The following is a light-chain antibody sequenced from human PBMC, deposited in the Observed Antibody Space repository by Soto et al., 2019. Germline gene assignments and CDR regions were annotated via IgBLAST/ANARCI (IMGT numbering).Light chain of an antibody. CDR3: HQYVASPRT. V-gene: IGKV3-20*01. CDR2: GAS. J-gene: IGKJ1*01. CDR1: QSISGGY. Sequence: EIVLTQSPGTLSLSPGERATISCRASQSISGGYFAWYQHKPGQAPRLLFSGASNRAAGIPDRFSAYGSGTDFTLTLSRLEPEDFAVSYCHQYVASPRTFGQGTKVEVK.